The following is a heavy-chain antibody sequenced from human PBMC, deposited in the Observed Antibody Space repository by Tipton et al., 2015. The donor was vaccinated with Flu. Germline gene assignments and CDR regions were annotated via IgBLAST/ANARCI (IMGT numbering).Heavy chain of an antibody. D-gene: IGHD5-24*01. CDR3: ARDHGWVATINGHYYYGMDV. Sequence: QVQLVQSGAEVKKPGASVKVSCKASGYTFNNYGISWVRQAPGQGLEWMGWISIYNGDTKYAQKFRGRVTMTTDTSTSTASMELRSLTSDDTAVYYCARDHGWVATINGHYYYGMDVWGQGTTVTVSS. CDR2: ISIYNGDT. J-gene: IGHJ6*02. V-gene: IGHV1-18*01. CDR1: GYTFNNYG.